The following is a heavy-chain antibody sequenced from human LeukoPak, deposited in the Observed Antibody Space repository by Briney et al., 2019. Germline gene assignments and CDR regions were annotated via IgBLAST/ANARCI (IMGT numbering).Heavy chain of an antibody. Sequence: GGSLRLSCTASGFTFSSYAMSWVRQAPGKGLEWVSAITGTGATTYYADSVKGRFAISRDNSKNTLYLQMNSLRAEDTAVYYCAKRGADSGGNSALVAFDIWGQGTMVTVSP. CDR3: AKRGADSGGNSALVAFDI. J-gene: IGHJ3*02. V-gene: IGHV3-23*01. D-gene: IGHD4-23*01. CDR2: ITGTGATT. CDR1: GFTFSSYA.